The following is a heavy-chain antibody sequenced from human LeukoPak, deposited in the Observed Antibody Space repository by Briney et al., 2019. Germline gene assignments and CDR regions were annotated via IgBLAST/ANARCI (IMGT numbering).Heavy chain of an antibody. CDR3: ARRGPSGRDPYIKLGAFDI. CDR1: GGSISSSSYY. Sequence: SETLSLTCTVSGGSISSSSYYWGWIRQPPGKGLEWIGSIYYSGSTYYNPSLKSRVTISVDTSKNQFSLKLSSVTAADTAVYYCARRGPSGRDPYIKLGAFDIWGQGTMVTVSS. CDR2: IYYSGST. D-gene: IGHD6-19*01. J-gene: IGHJ3*02. V-gene: IGHV4-39*01.